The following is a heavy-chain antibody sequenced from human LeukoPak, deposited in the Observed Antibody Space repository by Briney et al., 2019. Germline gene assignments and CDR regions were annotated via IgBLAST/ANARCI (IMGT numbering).Heavy chain of an antibody. Sequence: GGSLRFSCAASGFTFSSYDMHWVRQATGKGLEWVSAIGTAGDTYYPGSVKGRSTISRENAKNSLYLQMNSLRAGDTAVYYCARARENDYDSDYWGQGTLVTVSS. CDR2: IGTAGDT. V-gene: IGHV3-13*01. J-gene: IGHJ4*02. CDR3: ARARENDYDSDY. D-gene: IGHD4-17*01. CDR1: GFTFSSYD.